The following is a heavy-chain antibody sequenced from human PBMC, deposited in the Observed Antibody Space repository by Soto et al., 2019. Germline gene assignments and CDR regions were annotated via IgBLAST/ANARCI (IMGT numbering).Heavy chain of an antibody. CDR1: GFSLSTSGVG. V-gene: IGHV2-5*02. D-gene: IGHD3-9*01. J-gene: IGHJ4*02. CDR2: IYWDDGK. Sequence: SGPTLVNPTQTLTLTCTFSGFSLSTSGVGVSWIRQPPGKALEWLALIYWDDGKRYSPSLKTRLNITKDTSKNQVVLTLTNVDPVDTATYFFAHRTAYDISTGYYPFDYWGQGPLVTVSS. CDR3: AHRTAYDISTGYYPFDY.